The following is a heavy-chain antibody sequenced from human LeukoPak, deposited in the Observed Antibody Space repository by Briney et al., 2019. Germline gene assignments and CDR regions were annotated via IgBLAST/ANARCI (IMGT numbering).Heavy chain of an antibody. J-gene: IGHJ4*02. CDR1: GFNFNIYS. CDR2: IRAEGDPT. V-gene: IGHV3-23*01. CDR3: VQMVSCPDSVCPTKIVVAGYVDH. Sequence: PGGSLRLSCRASGFNFNIYSMNWVRQAPGKGLEWVSVIRAEGDPTHYADSVKGRFTISRDNSKNMVYLQMSSLRAEDTAIYYCVQMVSCPDSVCPTKIVVAGYVDHWGQGTLVTVSS. D-gene: IGHD5/OR15-5a*01.